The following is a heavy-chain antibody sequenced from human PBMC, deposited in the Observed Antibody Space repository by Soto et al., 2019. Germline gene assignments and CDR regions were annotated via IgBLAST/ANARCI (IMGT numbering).Heavy chain of an antibody. D-gene: IGHD1-1*01. V-gene: IGHV4-39*01. CDR1: GGSIGSSSYY. J-gene: IGHJ5*01. Sequence: SETLSLTCSVSGGSIGSSSYYFGWIRQPPGKGLEWVGSLYYTGTTYYNSSLKSRVTISANKSQKQFSLMLSSVTAADTAVYYCGAYSSTTSCYDWFDNLGHGTLVTVSS. CDR2: LYYTGTT. CDR3: GAYSSTTSCYDWFDN.